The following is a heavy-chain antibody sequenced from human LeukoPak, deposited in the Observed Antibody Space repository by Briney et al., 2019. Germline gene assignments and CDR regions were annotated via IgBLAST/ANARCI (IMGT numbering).Heavy chain of an antibody. V-gene: IGHV3-33*01. J-gene: IGHJ4*02. CDR3: ARGSDMIVVVTSLGPFDY. D-gene: IGHD3-22*01. Sequence: GGSLRLSCAASGFTFSSYGMHWVRQAPGKGLEWVAVIWYDGSNKYYADSVKGRFTISRDNSKNTLYLQKNSLRAEDTAVYYCARGSDMIVVVTSLGPFDYWGQGTLVTVSS. CDR2: IWYDGSNK. CDR1: GFTFSSYG.